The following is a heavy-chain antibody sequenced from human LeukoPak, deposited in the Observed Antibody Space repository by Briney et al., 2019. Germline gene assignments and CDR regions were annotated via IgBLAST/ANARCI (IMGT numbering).Heavy chain of an antibody. D-gene: IGHD2/OR15-2a*01. V-gene: IGHV4-4*02. J-gene: IGHJ5*02. Sequence: KTSETLSLTCAVSGGSISSSNWWSWVRQPPGKGLEWIGEIYHSGSTNYNPSLKSRVTISVDKSKNQFSLKLSSVTAADTAVYYCARATFAIGAEVGWFDPWGQGTLVTVSS. CDR2: IYHSGST. CDR3: ARATFAIGAEVGWFDP. CDR1: GGSISSSNW.